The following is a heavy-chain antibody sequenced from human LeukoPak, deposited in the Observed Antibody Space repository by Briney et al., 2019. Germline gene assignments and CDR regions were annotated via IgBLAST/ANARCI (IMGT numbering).Heavy chain of an antibody. Sequence: SGPTLVNPTQTLTLTCTFSGFSLSTSGVGVGWIRQPPGKALEWLALIYWNDDKRYSPSLKSRLTITKDTSKNQVVLTMTNMDPVDTATYYCAHTSYYYDRSDYFDYWGQGTLVTVSS. J-gene: IGHJ4*02. D-gene: IGHD3-22*01. CDR1: GFSLSTSGVG. CDR3: AHTSYYYDRSDYFDY. CDR2: IYWNDDK. V-gene: IGHV2-5*01.